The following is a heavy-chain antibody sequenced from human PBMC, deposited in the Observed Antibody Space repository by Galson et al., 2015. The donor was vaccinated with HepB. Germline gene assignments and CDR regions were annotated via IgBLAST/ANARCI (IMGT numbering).Heavy chain of an antibody. CDR1: GFSFTGYF. Sequence: SVKVSCKASGFSFTGYFLHWVRQAPGQGLEWMGRIIPNSGGTFYSQKFQGRVTLTVDTSISTAYMELTTVTSDDTAVYFCVRDVGRTSSWFDLWGQGTLVIVSS. V-gene: IGHV1-2*06. CDR2: IIPNSGGT. CDR3: VRDVGRTSSWFDL. D-gene: IGHD1-14*01. J-gene: IGHJ5*02.